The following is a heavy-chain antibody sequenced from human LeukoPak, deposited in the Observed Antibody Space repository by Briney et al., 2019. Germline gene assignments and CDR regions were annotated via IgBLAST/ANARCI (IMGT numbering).Heavy chain of an antibody. CDR1: GFPFNSYW. J-gene: IGHJ5*02. V-gene: IGHV3-7*01. CDR2: INPDGSET. CDR3: AGSRVAVTDTLDP. Sequence: PGGSLRLSCAASGFPFNSYWMSWVRQAPGKGLEWVANINPDGSETRCVDSVKGRFTVSRDNAGNSLFLQVNSLRVEDTAVYHCAGSRVAVTDTLDPWGQGTLVTVSP. D-gene: IGHD6-19*01.